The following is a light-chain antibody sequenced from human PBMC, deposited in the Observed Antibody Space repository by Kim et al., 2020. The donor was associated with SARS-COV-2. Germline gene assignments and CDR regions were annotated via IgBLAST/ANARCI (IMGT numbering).Light chain of an antibody. V-gene: IGKV1-33*01. CDR3: QQYDVLPAT. CDR1: QDIRDN. CDR2: EAS. J-gene: IGKJ3*01. Sequence: ASVGDRVSITCQTSQDIRDNLNWYQQKPGKAPKLLIYEASSLVTGVPSRFSGSGSGTDFTLSISRLQPEDIATYYCQQYDVLPATFGPGTKVDIK.